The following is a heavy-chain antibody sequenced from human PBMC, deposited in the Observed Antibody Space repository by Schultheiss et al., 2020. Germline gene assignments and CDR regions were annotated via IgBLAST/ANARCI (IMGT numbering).Heavy chain of an antibody. J-gene: IGHJ6*02. Sequence: SETLSLTCTVSGGSISSYYWSWIRQPPGKGLEWIGSIYHSGSTYYNPSLKSRVTISVDTSKNQFSLKLSSVTAADTAVYYCAPSQGIYTGILYNIVDVWGQGTTVTVSS. D-gene: IGHD1-1*01. CDR3: APSQGIYTGILYNIVDV. V-gene: IGHV4-59*04. CDR1: GGSISSYY. CDR2: IYHSGST.